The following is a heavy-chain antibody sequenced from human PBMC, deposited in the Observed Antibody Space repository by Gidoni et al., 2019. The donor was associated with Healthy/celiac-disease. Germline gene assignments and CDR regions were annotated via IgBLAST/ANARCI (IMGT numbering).Heavy chain of an antibody. V-gene: IGHV1-46*01. J-gene: IGHJ3*02. CDR3: ARDTGDAFDI. Sequence: QVQLVQSGAAVKKPGASVKGSCQASRNTFTTYYMHWGRQAPGQGLEWMGRINPSGGSKSYAQKFQGRVTMTRDTSTSTVYMELSSLRSEDTAVDYCARDTGDAFDIWGQGTMVTVSS. D-gene: IGHD4-17*01. CDR2: INPSGGSK. CDR1: RNTFTTYY.